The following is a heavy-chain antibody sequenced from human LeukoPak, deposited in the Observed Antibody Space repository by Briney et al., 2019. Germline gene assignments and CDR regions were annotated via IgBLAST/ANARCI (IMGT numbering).Heavy chain of an antibody. J-gene: IGHJ6*02. CDR1: GYSFTSYD. Sequence: DSVKVSWKPSGYSFTSYDTNWVRQATGQGLEWMGWMNPNSGNTGYAQKFQGRVTMTRNTSISTAYMKLSSLRSEDTAVYYCARRRYYDFWSGYYYWYYYYGMDVWGRGTTVTVS. CDR3: ARRRYYDFWSGYYYWYYYYGMDV. D-gene: IGHD3-3*01. V-gene: IGHV1-8*01. CDR2: MNPNSGNT.